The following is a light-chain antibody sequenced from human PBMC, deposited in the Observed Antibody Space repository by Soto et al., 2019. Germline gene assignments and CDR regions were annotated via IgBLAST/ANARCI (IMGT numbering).Light chain of an antibody. J-gene: IGLJ1*01. CDR2: EGS. CDR1: NSDVGNYNL. CDR3: CSYAGSSTYV. V-gene: IGLV2-23*01. Sequence: QSVLAQPASVSGSPGQSITIPCTGSNSDVGNYNLVSWYQQHPGEAPKLMIYEGSKRPSGVSNRFSGSKSGNTASLTISGLQAEDEADYFCCSYAGSSTYVFGTGTKVIAL.